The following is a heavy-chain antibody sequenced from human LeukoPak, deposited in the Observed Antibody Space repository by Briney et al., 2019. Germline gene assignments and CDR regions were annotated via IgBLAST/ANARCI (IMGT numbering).Heavy chain of an antibody. CDR2: INHSGTT. V-gene: IGHV4-34*01. J-gene: IGHJ4*02. CDR3: ARRASHSRVTMVRGVIVAANNHHFDY. CDR1: RGSSSGYY. D-gene: IGHD3-10*01. Sequence: PSETLSLTCAVYRGSSSGYYWSWIREPPGKGLEWIGDINHSGTTNYNPSLKSRVTISVDTSKNQFSLKLSSVTAADTAVCYCARRASHSRVTMVRGVIVAANNHHFDYWGQGTLVTVSP.